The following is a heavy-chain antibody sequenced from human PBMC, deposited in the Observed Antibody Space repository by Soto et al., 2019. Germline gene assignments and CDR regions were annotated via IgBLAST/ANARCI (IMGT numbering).Heavy chain of an antibody. Sequence: QVQLVESGGGEVQPGRSLTISCAASGFTFSTYGMHWVRQTPGKGLEWVAVISYDGTNKFYSDSVKGRFTISRDNFKNTLTLQMNSLRADDTAVYSCAKDLQSYGDYDYYCYGMDVWGLGTRVTVCS. J-gene: IGHJ6*02. CDR1: GFTFSTYG. V-gene: IGHV3-30*18. CDR3: AKDLQSYGDYDYYCYGMDV. D-gene: IGHD4-17*01. CDR2: ISYDGTNK.